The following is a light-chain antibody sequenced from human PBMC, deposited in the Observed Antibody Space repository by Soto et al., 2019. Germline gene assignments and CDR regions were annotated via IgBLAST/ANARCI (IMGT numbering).Light chain of an antibody. CDR1: QSVSRN. V-gene: IGKV3-15*01. Sequence: EIVMTQSPATLSVSPGERATLSCRARQSVSRNLAWYQQKPGQAPRLLIYGASTRATGIPARFSGSGSGTEFTLTISSLQAEDVAVYYCQQYNNWPPWTFGQGTKVEIK. J-gene: IGKJ1*01. CDR2: GAS. CDR3: QQYNNWPPWT.